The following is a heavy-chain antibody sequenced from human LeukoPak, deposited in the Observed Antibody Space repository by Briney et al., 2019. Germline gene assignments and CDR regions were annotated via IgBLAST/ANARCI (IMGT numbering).Heavy chain of an antibody. CDR3: ARRGVRGVPFDY. CDR1: GGSISSGGYY. CDR2: IYYSGST. Sequence: SETLSLTCTVPGGSISSGGYYWSWIRQRPGKGLEWIGYIYYSGSTYYNPSLKSRVTISVDTSKNQFSLKLSSVTAADTAVYYCARRGVRGVPFDYWGQGTLVTVSS. J-gene: IGHJ4*02. V-gene: IGHV4-31*03. D-gene: IGHD3-10*01.